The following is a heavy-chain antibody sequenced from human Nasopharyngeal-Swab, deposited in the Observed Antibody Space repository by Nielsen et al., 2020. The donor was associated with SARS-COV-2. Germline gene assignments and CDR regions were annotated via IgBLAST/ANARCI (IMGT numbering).Heavy chain of an antibody. Sequence: WIRQPPGKGLEWVAGMSGNGRQIYYADSVKGRFTIPRDNSLQTLYLEMNRLRVDDTAIYHCAKGADYGDYAGWFDPWCQGTLLPVSS. CDR2: MSGNGRQI. CDR3: AKGADYGDYAGWFDP. D-gene: IGHD4-17*01. V-gene: IGHV3-23*01. J-gene: IGHJ5*02.